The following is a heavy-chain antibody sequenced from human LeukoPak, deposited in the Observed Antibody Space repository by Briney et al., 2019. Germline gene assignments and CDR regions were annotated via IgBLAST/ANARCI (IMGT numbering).Heavy chain of an antibody. D-gene: IGHD2-2*01. CDR2: ISGSGGST. Sequence: GGSLRLSCAASGFTFRSYAMSWVRQAPGKGLEWVSAISGSGGSTYYADSVKGRFTISRDNSKNTLYLQMNSLRAEDTAVYYCTKDTCSSTSCYFIYYYYMDVWGKGTTVTVSS. V-gene: IGHV3-23*01. J-gene: IGHJ6*03. CDR1: GFTFRSYA. CDR3: TKDTCSSTSCYFIYYYYMDV.